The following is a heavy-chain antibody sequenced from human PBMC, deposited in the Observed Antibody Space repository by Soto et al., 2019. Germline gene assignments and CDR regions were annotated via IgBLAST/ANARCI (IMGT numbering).Heavy chain of an antibody. V-gene: IGHV3-30*03. CDR2: ISFDGSHK. D-gene: IGHD6-19*01. Sequence: GSLRLSCAASGFTFSTYGLHWVRQAPGKGLEWVALISFDGSHKYYADSVKGRFTISRDNSKNTLYMQMNSLRAEDTAIYYCARDWAPSSAAYYFHYWGQGTLVTVSS. CDR1: GFTFSTYG. J-gene: IGHJ4*02. CDR3: ARDWAPSSAAYYFHY.